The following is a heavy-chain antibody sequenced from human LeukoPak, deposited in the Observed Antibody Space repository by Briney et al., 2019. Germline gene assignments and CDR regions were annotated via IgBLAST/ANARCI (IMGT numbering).Heavy chain of an antibody. V-gene: IGHV4-4*07. J-gene: IGHJ6*03. CDR1: GGSISSYY. CDR3: AREKAAAGTGWGNYYYYCMDV. D-gene: IGHD6-13*01. CDR2: IYTSGGT. Sequence: SETLSLTCTVSGGSISSYYWSSIRQPAGKGLEWFGRIYTSGGTNYNPSLKSRVTMSVDTSKNQFSLKLSSVTAADTAVYYCAREKAAAGTGWGNYYYYCMDVWGKGTTVTVSS.